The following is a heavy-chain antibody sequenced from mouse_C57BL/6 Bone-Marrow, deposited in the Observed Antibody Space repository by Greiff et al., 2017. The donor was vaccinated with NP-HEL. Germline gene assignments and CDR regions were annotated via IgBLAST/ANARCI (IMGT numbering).Heavy chain of an antibody. Sequence: VQLQQSGAELAKPGASVKLSCKASGYTFTSYWMHWVKQRPGQGLEWIGYINPSSGYTKYNQKFKDTATLTADKSSSTAYMQLSSLTYEDSAVYYCAGYYYGSSWGQGTTLTVSS. CDR3: AGYYYGSS. J-gene: IGHJ2*01. V-gene: IGHV1-7*01. D-gene: IGHD1-1*01. CDR1: GYTFTSYW. CDR2: INPSSGYT.